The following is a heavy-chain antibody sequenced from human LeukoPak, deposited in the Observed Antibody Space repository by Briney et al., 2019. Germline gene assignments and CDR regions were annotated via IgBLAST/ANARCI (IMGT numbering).Heavy chain of an antibody. V-gene: IGHV1-8*01. Sequence: VASVRVSCKASGYTFTSHDINWVRQATGQGLEWMGWMNPNSGRRVYAQKFQGRVTMTRNSSINTAYMELTSLRSDDRAVYYCARGLRSDYWGQGTLVTVSS. J-gene: IGHJ4*02. CDR3: ARGLRSDY. D-gene: IGHD3-16*02. CDR1: GYTFTSHD. CDR2: MNPNSGRR.